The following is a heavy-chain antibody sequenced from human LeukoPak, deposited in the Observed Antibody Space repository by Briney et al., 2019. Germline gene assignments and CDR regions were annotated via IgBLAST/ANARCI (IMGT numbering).Heavy chain of an antibody. Sequence: GGSLRLSCAVSGFTFSTKSMNWVRQAPGKGLEWVSYITADSGTTYYADSVKGRFTISRDNAKNSLYLQMNSLRDEDTAVYYCARGRYCSGGTCYFDYWGQGTLVTVSS. D-gene: IGHD2-15*01. J-gene: IGHJ4*02. CDR1: GFTFSTKS. CDR2: ITADSGTT. CDR3: ARGRYCSGGTCYFDY. V-gene: IGHV3-48*02.